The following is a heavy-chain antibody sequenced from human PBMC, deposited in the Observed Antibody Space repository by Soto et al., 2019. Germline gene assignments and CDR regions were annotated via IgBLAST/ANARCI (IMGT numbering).Heavy chain of an antibody. Sequence: SETLSLTCTVSGGSMNSYYWSWIRQPPGKGLEWIGYVSYSGSTNYNPSLKSRVTISVDTSKNQFSLKLSSVTAADTAVYYCARALRGSYYVELEWWFDPWGQGTLVTVSS. CDR2: VSYSGST. V-gene: IGHV4-59*01. J-gene: IGHJ5*02. CDR3: ARALRGSYYVELEWWFDP. D-gene: IGHD1-26*01. CDR1: GGSMNSYY.